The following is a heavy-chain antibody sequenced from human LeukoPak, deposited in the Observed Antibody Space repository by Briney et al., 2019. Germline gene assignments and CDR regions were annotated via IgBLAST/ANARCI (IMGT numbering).Heavy chain of an antibody. Sequence: QPGRSLLLSCTASGFTFGDYAMSWFRQAPGKGLEWGGFIRSKAYGGTTEYAASVKGRITISRDDSKSIAYLQMNSLKTEDTAVYYCTAWYYDILTGYHHFDYWGQGTLVTVSS. CDR2: IRSKAYGGTT. V-gene: IGHV3-49*03. CDR1: GFTFGDYA. CDR3: TAWYYDILTGYHHFDY. D-gene: IGHD3-9*01. J-gene: IGHJ4*02.